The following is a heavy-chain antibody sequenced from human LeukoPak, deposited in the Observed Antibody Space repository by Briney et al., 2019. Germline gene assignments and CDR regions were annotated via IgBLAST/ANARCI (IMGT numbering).Heavy chain of an antibody. V-gene: IGHV3-48*01. CDR1: GFTFSSYT. D-gene: IGHD3-3*01. J-gene: IGHJ3*01. CDR3: GRRVVNAFDV. Sequence: GGSLRLSCAASGFTFSSYTMNWVRQAPGKGLEWVSYITSSSSSIYYADSVKGRFTSSRDNAKNSLYLQTNSLRAQDTAVYYCGRRVVNAFDVWGQGTTVTVSS. CDR2: ITSSSSSI.